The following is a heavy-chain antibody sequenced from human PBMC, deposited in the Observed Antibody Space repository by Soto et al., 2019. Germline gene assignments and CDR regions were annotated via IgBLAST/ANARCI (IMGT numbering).Heavy chain of an antibody. J-gene: IGHJ5*02. D-gene: IGHD6-13*01. CDR2: INAGNGNT. CDR3: ARVXYSGIAAAGYNWFDP. Sequence: ASVKVSCKASGYTFTSYAMHWVRQAPGQRLEWMGWINAGNGNTKYSQKFQGRVTITRDTSASTAYMELSSLRSEDTAVYYCARVXYSGIAAAGYNWFDPWGQGTMVTVS. V-gene: IGHV1-3*01. CDR1: GYTFTSYA.